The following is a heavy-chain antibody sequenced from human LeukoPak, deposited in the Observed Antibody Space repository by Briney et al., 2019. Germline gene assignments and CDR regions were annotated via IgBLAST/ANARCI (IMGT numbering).Heavy chain of an antibody. J-gene: IGHJ6*02. Sequence: GASVKVSCKASGYTFTSYDINWVRQATGQGLEWMGWMNPNRGNTGYAQKFQGRVTMTRNTSISTAYMELSSLRSEDTAVYYCARPYGSGSYYKGGYYYYYGMDVWGQGTTVTVSS. CDR3: ARPYGSGSYYKGGYYYYYGMDV. CDR1: GYTFTSYD. CDR2: MNPNRGNT. V-gene: IGHV1-8*01. D-gene: IGHD3-10*01.